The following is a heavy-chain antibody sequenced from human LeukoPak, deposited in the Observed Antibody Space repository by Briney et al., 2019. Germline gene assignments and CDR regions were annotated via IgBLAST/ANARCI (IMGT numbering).Heavy chain of an antibody. CDR2: IKQDGSEE. Sequence: GGSLRLSCAASGFTFSSYWMSWVRQAPGKGLEWVANIKQDGSEEYYVDSVKGRFTISRDNAKNSLYLQMNSLRAEDTAVYYCARDCGDYVFPYYFDYWGQGTLVTVSS. D-gene: IGHD4-17*01. V-gene: IGHV3-7*01. J-gene: IGHJ4*02. CDR1: GFTFSSYW. CDR3: ARDCGDYVFPYYFDY.